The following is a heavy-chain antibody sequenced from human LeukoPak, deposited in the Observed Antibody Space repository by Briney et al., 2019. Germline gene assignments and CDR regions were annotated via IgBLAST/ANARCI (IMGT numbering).Heavy chain of an antibody. J-gene: IGHJ4*02. D-gene: IGHD5-12*01. CDR1: GFTFSSYA. Sequence: GGSLRLSCAASGFTFSSYAMSWVRQAPGKGLEWVSGISGSAGSTYYADSVKGRFTISRDNAKSSLYLQMNSLRVEDTAVYYCAREAYTGFDLEAFDSWGQGTRVTVSS. CDR3: AREAYTGFDLEAFDS. CDR2: ISGSAGST. V-gene: IGHV3-23*01.